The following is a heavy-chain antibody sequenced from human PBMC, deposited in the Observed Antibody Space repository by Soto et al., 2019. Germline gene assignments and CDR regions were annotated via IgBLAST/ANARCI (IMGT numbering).Heavy chain of an antibody. J-gene: IGHJ6*02. CDR1: GFTFSSYA. CDR3: ARDLLGYCSSTSCTAHYYHYGMDV. V-gene: IGHV3-30-3*01. CDR2: ISYDGSNK. D-gene: IGHD2-2*01. Sequence: PGGSLRLSCAASGFTFSSYAMHWVRQAPGKGLEWVAVISYDGSNKYYADSVKGRFTISRDNPKNTLYLQMNSLRAEDTAVYYCARDLLGYCSSTSCTAHYYHYGMDVWGQGTTVTVSS.